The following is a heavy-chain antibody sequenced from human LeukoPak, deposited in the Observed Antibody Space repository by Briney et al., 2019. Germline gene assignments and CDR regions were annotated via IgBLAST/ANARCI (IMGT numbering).Heavy chain of an antibody. CDR2: ISTRGYTK. Sequence: GGSLRLSCAASGFTFSSYEINWVRQAPGKGLEWVSYISTRGYTKYYADSVKGRFTISRDNAKNSLYLQMNSLRAEDTAVYYCARQGYCSSTSCYAFGGFDYWGQGALVTVSS. V-gene: IGHV3-48*03. J-gene: IGHJ4*02. CDR3: ARQGYCSSTSCYAFGGFDY. D-gene: IGHD2-2*01. CDR1: GFTFSSYE.